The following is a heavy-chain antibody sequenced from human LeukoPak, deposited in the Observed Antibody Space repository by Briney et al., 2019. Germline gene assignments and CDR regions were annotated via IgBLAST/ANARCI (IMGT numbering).Heavy chain of an antibody. CDR1: GYTFLSYG. D-gene: IGHD1-26*01. Sequence: ASVKVSCKSSGYTFLSYGVNWVRQAPGQGLEWMGWISAYNGNTNYAQTLQDRVTMTTDTSTSTAYMELRTLRSYDTALYYCAREPSGGRVGAPGGPLDYWGQGTLVTVSS. CDR3: AREPSGGRVGAPGGPLDY. CDR2: ISAYNGNT. V-gene: IGHV1-18*01. J-gene: IGHJ4*02.